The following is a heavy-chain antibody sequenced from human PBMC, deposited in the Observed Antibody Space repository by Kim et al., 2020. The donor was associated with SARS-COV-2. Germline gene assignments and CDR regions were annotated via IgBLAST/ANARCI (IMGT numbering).Heavy chain of an antibody. CDR1: GFPFRRYW. Sequence: GGSLRLSCGVSGFPFRRYWMHWVRRAPGKGLVWVARTNEDGSVTNYADSVKGRFTISRDNAGNTLYLQMNSLTVEDTAIYYCARDLSGAADYWCQGTLVT. D-gene: IGHD3-10*01. CDR3: ARDLSGAADY. V-gene: IGHV3-74*01. CDR2: TNEDGSVT. J-gene: IGHJ4*02.